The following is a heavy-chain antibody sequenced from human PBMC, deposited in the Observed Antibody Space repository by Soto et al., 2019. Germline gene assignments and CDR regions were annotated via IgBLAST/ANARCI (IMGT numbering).Heavy chain of an antibody. D-gene: IGHD3-22*01. Sequence: PGGSLRLSCAASGFTFSSYGMHWVRQAPGKGLEWVAVISYDGSNKYYADSVKGRFTISRDNSKNTLYLQMNSLRAEDTAVYYCAKPGEYYYDSGEYYFDYWGQGTLVTVSS. CDR3: AKPGEYYYDSGEYYFDY. CDR2: ISYDGSNK. CDR1: GFTFSSYG. J-gene: IGHJ4*02. V-gene: IGHV3-30*18.